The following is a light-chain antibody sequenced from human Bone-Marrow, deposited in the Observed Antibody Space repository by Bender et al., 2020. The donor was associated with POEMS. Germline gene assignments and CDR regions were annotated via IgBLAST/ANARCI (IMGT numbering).Light chain of an antibody. V-gene: IGLV4-69*02. J-gene: IGLJ3*02. CDR2: LNSDGSH. CDR3: QTWGTDLNWV. Sequence: PSPSSSSSLFSSFPLPFPLLLFHLNYSISCHHQRPEKVPRFLMKLNSDGSHIKGDGIPDRFSGSSSGAERYLTISSLQSADEGDYYCQTWGTDLNWVFGGGTKLTVL. CDR1: LFHLNYS.